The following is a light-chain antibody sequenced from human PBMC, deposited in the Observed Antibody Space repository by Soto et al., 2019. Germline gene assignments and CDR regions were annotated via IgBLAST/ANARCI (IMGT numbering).Light chain of an antibody. CDR1: KLGNKY. J-gene: IGLJ2*01. CDR2: QDT. CDR3: QVWDSSIVV. V-gene: IGLV3-1*01. Sequence: SSELTQPPSVSVSPGQTASITCSGDKLGNKYACWYQQKPGQSPVLVIHQDTKRPSGIPERFSGSNSGNTATLTISGTQAMDEADYYCQVWDSSIVVFGGGTKLTVL.